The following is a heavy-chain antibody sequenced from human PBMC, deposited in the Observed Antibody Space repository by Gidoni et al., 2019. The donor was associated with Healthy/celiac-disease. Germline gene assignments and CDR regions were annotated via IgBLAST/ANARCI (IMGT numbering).Heavy chain of an antibody. CDR3: ARAPQGYCGGDCYGAYYYYGMDV. Sequence: QVQLQESGPGLVKPSQTLSLTCTVSGGSLSTGISYWSWIRQPAGKGLEWIGRIYTSGSTNYNTSLKSRVTMSVDTSKNQFSLKLSSVTAADTAVYYCARAPQGYCGGDCYGAYYYYGMDVWGQGTTVTVSS. CDR2: IYTSGST. CDR1: GGSLSTGISY. D-gene: IGHD2-21*01. J-gene: IGHJ6*02. V-gene: IGHV4-61*02.